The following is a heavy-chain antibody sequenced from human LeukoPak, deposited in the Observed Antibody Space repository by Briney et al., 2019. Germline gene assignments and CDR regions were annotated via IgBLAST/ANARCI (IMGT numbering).Heavy chain of an antibody. CDR2: IYPGDSDI. Sequence: KPGESLKISCKGSGYSFTSYWIGWVRQMPGKGLEWMGIIYPGDSDIRYSPSFQGQVTISADKSISTAYLQWSSLKASDTAMYYCARQAYDSSGYYNYYFDYWGQGTLVTVSS. D-gene: IGHD3-22*01. J-gene: IGHJ4*02. V-gene: IGHV5-51*01. CDR1: GYSFTSYW. CDR3: ARQAYDSSGYYNYYFDY.